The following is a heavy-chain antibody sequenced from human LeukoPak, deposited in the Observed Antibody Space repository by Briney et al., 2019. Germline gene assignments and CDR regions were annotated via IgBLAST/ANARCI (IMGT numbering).Heavy chain of an antibody. CDR1: GGSISSSSYY. J-gene: IGHJ3*02. D-gene: IGHD3-10*02. CDR3: ASYVRGVITAFDM. CDR2: IYYSGST. Sequence: SETLSLTCTVSGGSISSSSYYWGWIRQPPGKGLEWIGSIYYSGSTYYNPSLKSRVTISVDTSKNQFSLKLSSVTAADTAMYYCASYVRGVITAFDMWGQGTMVTLSS. V-gene: IGHV4-39*01.